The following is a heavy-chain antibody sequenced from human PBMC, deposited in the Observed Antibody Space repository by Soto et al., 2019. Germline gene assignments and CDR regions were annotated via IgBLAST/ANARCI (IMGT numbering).Heavy chain of an antibody. CDR2: INHSGST. Sequence: ETLSLTCAVYGGSFSGYYWSWIRQPPGKGLEWIGEINHSGSTNYNPSLKSRVTISVDTSKNQFSLKLSSATAADTAVYYCARGRLVNDYVWGSYRYRDYYGMDVWGQGTTVTVSS. V-gene: IGHV4-34*01. CDR1: GGSFSGYY. J-gene: IGHJ6*02. D-gene: IGHD3-16*02. CDR3: ARGRLVNDYVWGSYRYRDYYGMDV.